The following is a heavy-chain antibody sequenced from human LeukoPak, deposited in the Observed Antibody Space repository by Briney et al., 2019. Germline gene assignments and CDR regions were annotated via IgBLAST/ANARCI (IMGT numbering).Heavy chain of an antibody. J-gene: IGHJ5*02. D-gene: IGHD2-21*02. CDR1: GYTFTGYY. V-gene: IGHV1-2*02. CDR3: ARPNGDFYNWFDT. CDR2: INPNSGDT. Sequence: GASVKASCKASGYTFTGYYIHWVRQAPGQGPKYMGWINPNSGDTNYAQKFQDRVTLTRDTSISTAYMELSNLRSDDTAMYYCARPNGDFYNWFDTWGQGTLVTVSS.